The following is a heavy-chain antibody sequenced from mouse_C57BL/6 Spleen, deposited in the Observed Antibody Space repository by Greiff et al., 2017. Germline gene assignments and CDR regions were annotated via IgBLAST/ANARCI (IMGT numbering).Heavy chain of an antibody. CDR3: GRSGNPYYFDY. Sequence: VKLVESGAELVKPGASVKISCKASGYAFSSYWMNWVKQRPGKGLEWIGQIYPGDGDTNYNGKFKGKATLTADKSSSTAYMQLSSLTSEDSAVYFCGRSGNPYYFDYWGQGTTLTVSS. CDR2: IYPGDGDT. V-gene: IGHV1-80*01. D-gene: IGHD1-3*01. J-gene: IGHJ2*01. CDR1: GYAFSSYW.